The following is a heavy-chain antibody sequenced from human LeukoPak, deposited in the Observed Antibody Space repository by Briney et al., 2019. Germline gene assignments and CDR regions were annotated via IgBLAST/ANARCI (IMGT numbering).Heavy chain of an antibody. CDR2: ISAYNGNT. D-gene: IGHD3-3*01. J-gene: IGHJ6*02. Sequence: GASVKVSCKASGGTFSSYAISWVRQAPRQGLEWMGWISAYNGNTNYAQKLQGRVTMTTDTSTSTAYMELRSLRSDDTAVYYCARAYYDFWSGYYNLDGNYGMDVWGQGTTVTVSS. CDR1: GGTFSSYA. V-gene: IGHV1-18*01. CDR3: ARAYYDFWSGYYNLDGNYGMDV.